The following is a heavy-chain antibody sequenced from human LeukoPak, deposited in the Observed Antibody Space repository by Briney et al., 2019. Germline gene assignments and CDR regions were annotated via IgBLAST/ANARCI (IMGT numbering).Heavy chain of an antibody. CDR2: IYYSGST. CDR1: GGSISSYY. V-gene: IGHV4-59*12. Sequence: SETLSLTCTVSGGSISSYYWSWIRQPPGKGLEWIGYIYYSGSTNYNPSLKSRVTISVDTSKNQFSLQLNSVTPEDTAVYYCARETSRFQGYYFDYWGQGTLVTVSS. J-gene: IGHJ4*02. D-gene: IGHD3-10*01. CDR3: ARETSRFQGYYFDY.